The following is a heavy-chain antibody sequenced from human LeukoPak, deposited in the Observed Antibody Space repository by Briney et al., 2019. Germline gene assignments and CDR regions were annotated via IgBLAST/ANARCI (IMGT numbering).Heavy chain of an antibody. CDR2: INHSGST. V-gene: IGHV4-39*07. CDR1: GGSISSSSYY. Sequence: SETLSLTCTVSGGSISSSSYYWGWIRQPPGKGLEWIGEINHSGSTNYNPSLKSRVTISVDTSKNQFSLKLSSVTAADTAVYYCARDIVVVPAAIKAYNWFDPWGQGTLVTVSS. CDR3: ARDIVVVPAAIKAYNWFDP. J-gene: IGHJ5*02. D-gene: IGHD2-2*02.